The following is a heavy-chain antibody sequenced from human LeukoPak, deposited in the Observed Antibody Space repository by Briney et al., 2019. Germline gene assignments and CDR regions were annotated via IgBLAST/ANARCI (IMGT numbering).Heavy chain of an antibody. V-gene: IGHV3-23*01. D-gene: IGHD3-10*01. Sequence: SGGSLRLSCAASGFTFSSYAMSWVRQAPGKGLEWVSAISGSGGSTYYADSVKGRFTISRDNSKNTLYLQMNSLRAEDTAVYYCAKEDKRDRYYGSGSYYNPRAFDYWGQGTLVTVSS. J-gene: IGHJ4*02. CDR2: ISGSGGST. CDR1: GFTFSSYA. CDR3: AKEDKRDRYYGSGSYYNPRAFDY.